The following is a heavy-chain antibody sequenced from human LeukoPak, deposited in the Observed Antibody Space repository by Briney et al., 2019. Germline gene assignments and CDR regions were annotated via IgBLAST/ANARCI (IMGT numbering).Heavy chain of an antibody. CDR3: ARHYRHMIVGVTYFDY. V-gene: IGHV4-39*01. CDR1: GGSISSSSYC. J-gene: IGHJ4*02. D-gene: IGHD3-22*01. CDR2: VYYSGST. Sequence: PSETLSLTCTVSGGSISSSSYCWGWLRQPPGKGLERFGSVYYSGSTYYYPSLKSRVTISVDTSKNQFSLKLRSVTAADTAVYYCARHYRHMIVGVTYFDYWGQGTLVTVSS.